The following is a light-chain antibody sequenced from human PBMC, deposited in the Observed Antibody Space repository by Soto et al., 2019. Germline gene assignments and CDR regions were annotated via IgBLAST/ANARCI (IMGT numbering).Light chain of an antibody. CDR3: QQYDNWPQT. J-gene: IGKJ1*01. V-gene: IGKV3-15*01. CDR1: QSVSSN. CDR2: GAS. Sequence: EIVMTQSPVTLSVSPGERATLSCRASQSVSSNLAWYQQKPGQAPRPLIYGASTRATGIPARFSGSGSGTEFTLTISSLQSEDFAVYYCQQYDNWPQTFGQGTKVEIK.